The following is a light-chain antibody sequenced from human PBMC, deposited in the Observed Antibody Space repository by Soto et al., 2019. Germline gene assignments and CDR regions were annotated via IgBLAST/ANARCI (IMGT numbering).Light chain of an antibody. J-gene: IGKJ3*01. Sequence: EIVMTQSPATLSVSPGERVTLSCRASQSIRNNLVWYQQKSGQAPRLLIYDASTRAAGIPVRFSGSGSGTEFTLTISSLQSEDFAVYFCQQFNAWPLTFGTRTKVEI. V-gene: IGKV3-15*01. CDR2: DAS. CDR1: QSIRNN. CDR3: QQFNAWPLT.